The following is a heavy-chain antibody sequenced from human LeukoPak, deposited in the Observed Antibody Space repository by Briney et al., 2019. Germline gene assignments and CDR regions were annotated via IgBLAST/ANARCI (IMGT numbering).Heavy chain of an antibody. CDR1: GYTFTSYD. Sequence: ASVKVSCKASGYTFTSYDINWVRQATGQGLEWMGWMNPNSGNTGYAQKFQGRVTMTRNTSISTAYMELSSLRSEDTAVYYCARGNSGSHYGANWFDPWGQGTLVTVSS. V-gene: IGHV1-8*01. CDR3: ARGNSGSHYGANWFDP. J-gene: IGHJ5*02. CDR2: MNPNSGNT. D-gene: IGHD1-26*01.